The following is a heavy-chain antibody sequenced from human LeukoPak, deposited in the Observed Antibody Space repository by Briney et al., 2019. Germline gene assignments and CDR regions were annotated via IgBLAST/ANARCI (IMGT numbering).Heavy chain of an antibody. CDR3: ARSTAEENWFDP. J-gene: IGHJ5*02. D-gene: IGHD2-8*02. CDR1: GFTFSSYA. V-gene: IGHV3-30-3*01. CDR2: ISYDGSSK. Sequence: GGSLRLSCAASGFTFSSYAMHWVRQAPGKGLEWVAVISYDGSSKYYAGSVKGRFTISRDNSKNTLYLQMNSLRAEDTAVYYCARSTAEENWFDPWGQGTLVTVSS.